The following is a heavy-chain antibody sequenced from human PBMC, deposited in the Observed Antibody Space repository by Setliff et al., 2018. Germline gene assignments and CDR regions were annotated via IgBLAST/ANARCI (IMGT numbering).Heavy chain of an antibody. J-gene: IGHJ5*02. CDR1: GFTFSNAW. D-gene: IGHD3-10*01. CDR3: TRERVWFGAPILYFDP. CDR2: IKSKTDGGTT. V-gene: IGHV3-15*01. Sequence: PGGSLRLSCAASGFTFSNAWMTWVRQAPGKGREWFGRIKSKTDGGTTDYAAPVKGRFTISRDESKNTLYLQMNSLKTEDTAVYYCTRERVWFGAPILYFDPWGQGTLVTVSS.